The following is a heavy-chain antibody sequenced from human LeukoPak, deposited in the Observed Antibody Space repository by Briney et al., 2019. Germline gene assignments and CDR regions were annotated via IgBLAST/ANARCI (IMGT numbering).Heavy chain of an antibody. CDR1: GFTFSSYW. CDR3: AKGISGYDQNDY. V-gene: IGHV3-74*01. CDR2: VKSDGSRT. Sequence: GGSLRLSCAASGFTFSSYWMHWVRQVPGKGLVWLSRVKSDGSRTGYADSVKGRFTISRDNAKNSLYLQMNSLRAEDTAVYYCAKGISGYDQNDYWGQGTLVTVSS. J-gene: IGHJ4*02. D-gene: IGHD5-12*01.